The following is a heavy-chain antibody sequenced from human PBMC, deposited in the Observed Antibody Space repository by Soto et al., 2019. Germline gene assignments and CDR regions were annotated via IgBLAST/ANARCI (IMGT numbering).Heavy chain of an antibody. J-gene: IGHJ4*02. Sequence: SETLSLTCAVSGGSISSGGYSWSWIRQPPGKGLEWIGYIYHSGSTNYKPSLKSRVTISVDTSKKQFSLKLTSVTAADTAVYYCARGRDGYNYPNSDYWGQGTLVTVSS. CDR2: IYHSGST. V-gene: IGHV4-30-2*01. CDR3: ARGRDGYNYPNSDY. CDR1: GGSISSGGYS. D-gene: IGHD5-12*01.